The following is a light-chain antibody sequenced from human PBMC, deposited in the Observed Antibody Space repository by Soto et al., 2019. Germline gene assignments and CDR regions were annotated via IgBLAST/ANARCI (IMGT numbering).Light chain of an antibody. V-gene: IGKV2-28*01. CDR2: LGS. CDR3: MQALQTPKT. CDR1: QSLLHSNGYNY. J-gene: IGKJ1*01. Sequence: DIVMTQSPLSLPVTPGEPASISCRSSQSLLHSNGYNYLDWYLQKPGQSPQVLINLGSNRASGVPDRFSGSGSGTDFTLKISRVEAEDVGVYYCMQALQTPKTFGQGTKVEIK.